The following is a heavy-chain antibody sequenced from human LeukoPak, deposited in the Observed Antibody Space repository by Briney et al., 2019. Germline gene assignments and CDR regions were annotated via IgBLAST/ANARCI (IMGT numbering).Heavy chain of an antibody. Sequence: GGSLTLSCAASGLTFSRNNMNWVRQAPGKGLEWVSSIGTSNNNIYYTDSVKGRFTISRDNAKNSLYLQVDSLRVEDTAVYFCASGTVGNYALDYWGQGTLVTVSS. CDR3: ASGTVGNYALDY. CDR1: GLTFSRNN. V-gene: IGHV3-21*01. CDR2: IGTSNNNI. D-gene: IGHD1-7*01. J-gene: IGHJ4*02.